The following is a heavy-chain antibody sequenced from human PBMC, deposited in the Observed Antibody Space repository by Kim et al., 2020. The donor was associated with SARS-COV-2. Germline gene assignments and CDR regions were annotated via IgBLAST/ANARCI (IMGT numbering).Heavy chain of an antibody. CDR2: INPNSGGT. V-gene: IGHV1-2*04. D-gene: IGHD3-10*01. CDR3: ARGMVRGFSYYGMDV. J-gene: IGHJ6*02. Sequence: ASVKVSCKASGYTFTGYYMHWVRQAPGQGLEWMGWINPNSGGTNYAQKFQGWVTMTRDTSISTAYMELSRLRSDDTAVYYCARGMVRGFSYYGMDVWGQGTTVTVSS. CDR1: GYTFTGYY.